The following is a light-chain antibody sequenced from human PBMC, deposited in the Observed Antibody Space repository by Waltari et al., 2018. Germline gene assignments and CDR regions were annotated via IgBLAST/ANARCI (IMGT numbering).Light chain of an antibody. CDR3: QQYANSPRT. CDR1: HSVSSNN. J-gene: IGKJ1*01. Sequence: EIVFTQSPGTLPLSPGDRATLSCRASHSVSSNNLAWYQQKPGQAPSLLIHAPSSRATGITDRFSGSGSGTDFTLTISRVEPEDFAVYYCQQYANSPRTFGQGTKVEIK. CDR2: APS. V-gene: IGKV3-20*01.